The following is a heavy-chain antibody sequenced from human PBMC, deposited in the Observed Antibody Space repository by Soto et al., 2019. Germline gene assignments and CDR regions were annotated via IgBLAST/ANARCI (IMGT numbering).Heavy chain of an antibody. J-gene: IGHJ6*02. CDR1: GFTFSSYA. CDR2: ISYDGSNK. D-gene: IGHD2-21*02. V-gene: IGHV3-30-3*01. Sequence: QVQLVESGGGVVQPGRSLRLSCAASGFTFSSYAMHWVRQAPGKGLAWVAVISYDGSNKYYADSVKGRFTISRDNSKNPLYLQMNSLRAEDTAVYYCARDRVVTSLPCGMGVWAQGTTVTVSS. CDR3: ARDRVVTSLPCGMGV.